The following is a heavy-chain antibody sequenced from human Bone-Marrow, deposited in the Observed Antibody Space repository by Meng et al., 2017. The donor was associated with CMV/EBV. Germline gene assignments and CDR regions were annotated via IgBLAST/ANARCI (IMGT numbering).Heavy chain of an antibody. CDR1: GGSVSSGSDY. CDR3: ARVALYYYGSGSPLPETNYYYGMDV. CDR2: IYYSGST. V-gene: IGHV4-61*01. D-gene: IGHD3-10*01. J-gene: IGHJ6*02. Sequence: GSLRLSCTVSGGSVSSGSDYWSWIRQPPGKGLEWIGYIYYSGSTNYNPSLKSRVTISVDTSKNQFSLKLSSVTAADTAVYYCARVALYYYGSGSPLPETNYYYGMDVWGQGTTVTVSS.